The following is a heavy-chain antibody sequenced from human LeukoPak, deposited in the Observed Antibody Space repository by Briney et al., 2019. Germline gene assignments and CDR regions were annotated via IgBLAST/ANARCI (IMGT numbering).Heavy chain of an antibody. CDR1: GGTFSSYA. Sequence: AASVKVSCKASGGTFSSYAISWVRQAPGQGLEGMGRIIPILGIANYAQKFQGRVTITADKSTSTAYMELSSLRSEDTAVYYCARGQQLVRDYFDYWGQGTLVTVSS. CDR3: ARGQQLVRDYFDY. D-gene: IGHD6-13*01. CDR2: IIPILGIA. J-gene: IGHJ4*02. V-gene: IGHV1-69*04.